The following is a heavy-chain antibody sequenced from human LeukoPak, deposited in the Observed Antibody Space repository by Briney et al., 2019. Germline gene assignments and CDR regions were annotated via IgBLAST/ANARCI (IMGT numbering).Heavy chain of an antibody. CDR3: ARGGNEYDFWSAYYYYGMDV. V-gene: IGHV1-8*01. CDR1: GYTFTSYD. CDR2: MNPNSGNT. D-gene: IGHD3-3*01. Sequence: ASVKVSCKASGYTFTSYDINWVRQATGQALEWMGWMNPNSGNTGYAQKFQGRVTMTRNTSISTAYMELSSLRSEDTAVYYCARGGNEYDFWSAYYYYGMDVWGQGTTVTVSS. J-gene: IGHJ6*02.